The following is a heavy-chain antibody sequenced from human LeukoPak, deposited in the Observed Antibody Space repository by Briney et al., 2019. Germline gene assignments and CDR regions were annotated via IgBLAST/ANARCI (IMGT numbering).Heavy chain of an antibody. V-gene: IGHV3-7*01. D-gene: IGHD6-6*01. CDR1: GFTFRTYW. J-gene: IGHJ4*02. CDR2: INQGGSET. Sequence: PGGSLRLSCAASGFTFRTYWMSWVRQAPGKGLEWVASINQGGSETYYVGSVKGRFTISRDNAMNSFFLQMNSLRAEDTAVYYCARLIGDRTIYDYWGQGTLVTVSS. CDR3: ARLIGDRTIYDY.